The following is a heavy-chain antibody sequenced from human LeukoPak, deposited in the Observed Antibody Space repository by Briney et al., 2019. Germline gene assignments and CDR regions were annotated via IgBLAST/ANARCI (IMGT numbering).Heavy chain of an antibody. D-gene: IGHD3-22*01. CDR1: GGTFNSYA. CDR3: ARDFTYYYDSSGYFPFDY. J-gene: IGHJ4*02. CDR2: IIPIFGTA. V-gene: IGHV1-69*05. Sequence: GASVKVSCKASGGTFNSYAISWVRQAPGQGLEWMGGIIPIFGTANYAQKFQGRVTITTDESTSTAYMELSSLRSEDTAVYYCARDFTYYYDSSGYFPFDYWGQGTLVTVSS.